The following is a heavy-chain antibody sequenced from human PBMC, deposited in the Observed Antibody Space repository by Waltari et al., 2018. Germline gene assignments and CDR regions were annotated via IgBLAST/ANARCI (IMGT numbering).Heavy chain of an antibody. Sequence: QVQLQESGPGLVKPSETLSLTCTVSGGSISSYYWSWIRQPPGKGLEWIGYIYYSGSTNDNPSLKSRVTISVDTSKNQFSLKLSSVTAADTAVYYCARGGSGSYKEYFQHWGQGTLVTVSS. J-gene: IGHJ1*01. D-gene: IGHD3-10*01. CDR1: GGSISSYY. CDR2: IYYSGST. CDR3: ARGGSGSYKEYFQH. V-gene: IGHV4-59*01.